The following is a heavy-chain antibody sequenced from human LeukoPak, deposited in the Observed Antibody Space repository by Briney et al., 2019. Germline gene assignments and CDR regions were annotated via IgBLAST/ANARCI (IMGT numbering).Heavy chain of an antibody. D-gene: IGHD6-19*01. CDR2: IRSSGDTT. CDR3: AKDSGVAVAGNLDN. CDR1: GFTFSTYA. J-gene: IGHJ4*02. Sequence: GGSLRLSCAASGFTFSTYAMSWVRQAPGKGLEWVSRIRSSGDTTYYADSVKGRFTTSRDNSKNTLYLQMNSLRVEDTAVNYCAKDSGVAVAGNLDNRGQGTLVTVSS. V-gene: IGHV3-23*01.